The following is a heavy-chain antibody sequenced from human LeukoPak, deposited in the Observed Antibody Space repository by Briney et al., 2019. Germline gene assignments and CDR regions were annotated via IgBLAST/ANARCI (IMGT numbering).Heavy chain of an antibody. D-gene: IGHD7-27*01. CDR1: GFTFSNYG. CDR3: ARDLAWGAFDY. CDR2: ISPRGGGT. J-gene: IGHJ4*02. V-gene: IGHV3-23*01. Sequence: GGSLRLSCAASGFTFSNYGMNWVRQAPGKGLEWLSGISPRGGGTYYADSVKGRFTISRDDSKNTLSLQMNSLTVEDTAVCYCARDLAWGAFDYWGQGTLVTVSS.